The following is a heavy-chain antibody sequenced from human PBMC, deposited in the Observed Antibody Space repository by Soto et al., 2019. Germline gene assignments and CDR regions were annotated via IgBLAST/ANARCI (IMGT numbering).Heavy chain of an antibody. CDR3: ARMDYGDYGGFVDV. J-gene: IGHJ6*04. CDR1: GFTVSSNY. Sequence: GGSLRLSCAASGFTVSSNYMSWVRQAPGKGLEWVSVIYSGGSTYYADSVKGRFTISRDNSKNTLYLQMNSLRAEDTAVYYCARMDYGDYGGFVDVWGKGTTVTVSS. D-gene: IGHD4-17*01. V-gene: IGHV3-66*01. CDR2: IYSGGST.